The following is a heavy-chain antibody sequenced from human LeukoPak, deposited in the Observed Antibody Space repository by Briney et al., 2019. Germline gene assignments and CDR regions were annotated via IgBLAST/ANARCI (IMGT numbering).Heavy chain of an antibody. CDR3: ANYKTGDQPRGSSRNAFDI. J-gene: IGHJ3*02. Sequence: PGGSLRLSCAASGFTFSSYAMSWVRQAPGKGLEWVSAISGSGGSTYYADSVKGRFTISRDNSKNTLYLQMNSLRAEDTAVYYCANYKTGDQPRGSSRNAFDIWGQGTMVTVSS. CDR2: ISGSGGST. CDR1: GFTFSSYA. V-gene: IGHV3-23*01. D-gene: IGHD7-27*01.